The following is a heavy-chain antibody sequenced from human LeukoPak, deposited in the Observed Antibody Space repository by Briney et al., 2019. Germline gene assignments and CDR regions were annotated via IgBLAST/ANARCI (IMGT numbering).Heavy chain of an antibody. V-gene: IGHV3-74*01. CDR3: ARSPYPYFFDY. Sequence: GGSLRLSCAASGFTFSTYWMHWVRQAPGKGLVWVSRINNDGSSTIYADSVRGRFTISRDNAKNTLYLQMNGLRAEDTPVYFCARSPYPYFFDYWGQGALVTVSS. CDR1: GFTFSTYW. CDR2: INNDGSST. J-gene: IGHJ4*02.